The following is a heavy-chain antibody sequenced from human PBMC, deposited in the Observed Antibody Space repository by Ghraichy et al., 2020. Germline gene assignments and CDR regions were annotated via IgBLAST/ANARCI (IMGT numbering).Heavy chain of an antibody. Sequence: SGPTLVKPTQTLTLTCTFSGFSLNTNGAGLGWFRQPPERALEWLAVIYWDDNKRYRPSLKDRVTITKDTSKNQVVLTMTNMDPVDTATYYCARLYYYGSGKYIGDYWGQGTLVTVSS. J-gene: IGHJ4*02. D-gene: IGHD3-10*01. V-gene: IGHV2-5*02. CDR3: ARLYYYGSGKYIGDY. CDR2: IYWDDNK. CDR1: GFSLNTNGAG.